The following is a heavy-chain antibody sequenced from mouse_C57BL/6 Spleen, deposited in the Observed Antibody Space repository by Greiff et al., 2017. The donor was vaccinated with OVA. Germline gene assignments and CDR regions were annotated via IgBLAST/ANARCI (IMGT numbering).Heavy chain of an antibody. CDR3: AKWPMDY. Sequence: EVKLMESGPGLVKPSQSLSLTCSVTGYSITSGYYWNWLRQFPGNKLEWMGYISYDGSNNYNPSLKNRISITRDTSKNQFFLKLNSVTTEDTATYYCAKWPMDYWGQGTSVTVSS. D-gene: IGHD1-3*01. CDR1: GYSITSGYY. J-gene: IGHJ4*01. CDR2: ISYDGSN. V-gene: IGHV3-6*01.